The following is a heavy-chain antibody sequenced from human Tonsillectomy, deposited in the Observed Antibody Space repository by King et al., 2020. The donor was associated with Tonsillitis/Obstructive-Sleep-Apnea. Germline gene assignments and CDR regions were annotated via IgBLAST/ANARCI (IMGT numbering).Heavy chain of an antibody. Sequence: QLVQSGAEVKKPGASVKVSCKASGYTFTSYDINWVRQATGQGLEWMGWMNPNSGNTGYAQKFQGRVTMTRNTSISTAYMELSSLRSEDTAVYYCARPPRGYDFWSGYYYYYYYMDVWGKGTTVTVSS. D-gene: IGHD3-3*01. CDR1: GYTFTSYD. V-gene: IGHV1-8*01. J-gene: IGHJ6*03. CDR2: MNPNSGNT. CDR3: ARPPRGYDFWSGYYYYYYYMDV.